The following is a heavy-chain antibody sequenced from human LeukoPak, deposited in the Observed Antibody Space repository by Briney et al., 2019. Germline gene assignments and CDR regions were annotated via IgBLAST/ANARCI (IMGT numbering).Heavy chain of an antibody. CDR2: VYSGENP. D-gene: IGHD6-19*01. J-gene: IGHJ4*02. V-gene: IGHV4-39*01. Sequence: SETLSLTCTVSGDSISSSNCYWGWLRQPPGKGLEWIGGVYSGENPHHNPSLYNPSLKSRVTLSVDTSKNQFSLRLNSVTAAAPTVYYCVKHTQWVIRADYWGQGILVTVSS. CDR3: VKHTQWVIRADY. CDR1: GDSISSSNCY.